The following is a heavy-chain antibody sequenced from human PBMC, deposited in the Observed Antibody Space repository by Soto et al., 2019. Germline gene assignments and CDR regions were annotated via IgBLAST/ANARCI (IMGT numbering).Heavy chain of an antibody. D-gene: IGHD3-9*01. CDR2: IYYSGST. V-gene: IGHV4-39*01. CDR3: ARRQDILTGYRHSDAFDI. CDR1: GGSISSSSYY. Sequence: SETLSLTCTVSGGSISSSSYYWGWIRQPPGKGLEWIGSIYYSGSTYYNPSLKSRVTISVDTSKNQFSLKLSSVTAADTAVYYCARRQDILTGYRHSDAFDIWGQGTMVTVSS. J-gene: IGHJ3*02.